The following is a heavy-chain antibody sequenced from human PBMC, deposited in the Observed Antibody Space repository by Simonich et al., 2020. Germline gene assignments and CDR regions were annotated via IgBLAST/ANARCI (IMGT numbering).Heavy chain of an antibody. CDR1: GFTFSSYW. CDR3: AREGIAARDAFDI. J-gene: IGHJ3*02. D-gene: IGHD6-6*01. V-gene: IGHV3-7*01. Sequence: EVQLVESGGGLVQPGGSLRLSCAASGFTFSSYWVSWVRQAPGKGREWVANIKKDGSEKYYGDSVKGRFTISRDDAKNSLYLQMNSLRAEDTAVYYCAREGIAARDAFDIWGQGTMVTVSS. CDR2: IKKDGSEK.